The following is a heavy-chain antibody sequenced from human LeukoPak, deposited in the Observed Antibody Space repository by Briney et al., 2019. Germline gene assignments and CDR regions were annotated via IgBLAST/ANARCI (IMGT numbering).Heavy chain of an antibody. CDR2: ISAYNGNT. CDR1: GYTFTSYG. J-gene: IGHJ4*02. D-gene: IGHD2-2*01. Sequence: GASVKVSCKASGYTFTSYGISWVRQAPGQGLEWMGSISAYNGNTNYAQKLQGRVNMTTDTSTSTAYMELRSLRSDDTAVYYCASVWGYCSSTSCYLRSFDYWGQGTLVTVSS. CDR3: ASVWGYCSSTSCYLRSFDY. V-gene: IGHV1-18*01.